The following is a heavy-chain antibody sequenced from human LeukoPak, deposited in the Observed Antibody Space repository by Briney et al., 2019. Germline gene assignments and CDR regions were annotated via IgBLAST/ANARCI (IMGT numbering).Heavy chain of an antibody. CDR2: IGTDGTGT. CDR3: ARGQSSGSYYYQVFDY. Sequence: GGSLRLSCAASGFTFSSYWMHWVRHAPGKGLGWVSRIGTDGTGTTYADSVKGRFTISRDNAKNTLYLQMSSLRAEDTAVYYCARGQSSGSYYYQVFDYWGQGTLVTVSS. V-gene: IGHV3-74*01. D-gene: IGHD1-26*01. J-gene: IGHJ4*02. CDR1: GFTFSSYW.